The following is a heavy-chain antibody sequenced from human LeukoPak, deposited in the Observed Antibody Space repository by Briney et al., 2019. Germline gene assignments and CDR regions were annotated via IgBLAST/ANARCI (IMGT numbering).Heavy chain of an antibody. Sequence: GESLKISCQGSGYTFTSYWIGWVRQLPVKGLEWMGSVYPGDSDTKYSPSFQGQVTISVDKSTNTAYLQWKSLRASDTAMYYCARGDVVRGVSWFDSWGQGALVTVSS. CDR2: VYPGDSDT. CDR3: ARGDVVRGVSWFDS. V-gene: IGHV5-51*01. J-gene: IGHJ5*01. CDR1: GYTFTSYW. D-gene: IGHD2-21*02.